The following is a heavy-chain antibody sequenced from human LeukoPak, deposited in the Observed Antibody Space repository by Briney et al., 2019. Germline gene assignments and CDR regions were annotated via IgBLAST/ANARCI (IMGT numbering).Heavy chain of an antibody. CDR1: GGSFSGYY. D-gene: IGHD3-22*01. CDR3: ARGGDYYDSSGPLGVYYFDY. V-gene: IGHV4-34*01. J-gene: IGHJ4*02. CDR2: INHSGST. Sequence: PSETLSLTCAVYGGSFSGYYWSRIRQPPGKGLEWIGEINHSGSTNYNPSLKSRVTISVDTSKNQFSLKLSSVTAADTAVYYCARGGDYYDSSGPLGVYYFDYWGQGTLVTVSS.